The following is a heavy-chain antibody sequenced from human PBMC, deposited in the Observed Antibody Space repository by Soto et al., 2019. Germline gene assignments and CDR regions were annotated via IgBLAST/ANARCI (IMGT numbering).Heavy chain of an antibody. J-gene: IGHJ4*02. CDR1: GYTFTSYY. CDR3: ARAIAYCGGDCYSVYFDY. CDR2: VNPSGGST. V-gene: IGHV1-46*01. D-gene: IGHD2-21*02. Sequence: GASVKVSCKASGYTFTSYYVHWVRQAPGQGLEWMGIVNPSGGSTSYAQKFQGRVTMTRDTSTSTVYMELSSLRSEDTAVYYCARAIAYCGGDCYSVYFDYWGQGTLVTVSS.